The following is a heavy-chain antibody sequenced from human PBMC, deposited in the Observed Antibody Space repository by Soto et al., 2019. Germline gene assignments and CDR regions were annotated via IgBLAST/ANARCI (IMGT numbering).Heavy chain of an antibody. CDR3: AREQLSLGELSSDYFDY. Sequence: EASVKVSCKASGGTFSSYAISWVRQAPGQGLEWMGGIIPIFGTANYAQKFQGRVTITADESTSTAYMELSSLRSEDTAVYYCAREQLSLGELSSDYFDYWGQGTLVTASS. J-gene: IGHJ4*02. D-gene: IGHD3-16*02. CDR1: GGTFSSYA. V-gene: IGHV1-69*13. CDR2: IIPIFGTA.